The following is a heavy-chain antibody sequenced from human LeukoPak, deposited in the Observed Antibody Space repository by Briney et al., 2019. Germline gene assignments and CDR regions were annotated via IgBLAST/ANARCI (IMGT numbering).Heavy chain of an antibody. V-gene: IGHV3-7*01. D-gene: IGHD2-8*01. Sequence: GGSLRLSCAASGFTFSSYWMSWVRQAPGKGLEWVANIKQDGSEKYYVDSVKGRFTISRDNAKNSLYLQMNSLRAEDTAVYYCARDGGYCTNDVCYWPDYYYYYYMDVWGKGTTVTVSS. J-gene: IGHJ6*03. CDR3: ARDGGYCTNDVCYWPDYYYYYYMDV. CDR1: GFTFSSYW. CDR2: IKQDGSEK.